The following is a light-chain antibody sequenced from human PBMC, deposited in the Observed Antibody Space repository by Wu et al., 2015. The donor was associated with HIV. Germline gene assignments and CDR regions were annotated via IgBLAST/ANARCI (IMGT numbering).Light chain of an antibody. J-gene: IGKJ2*01. V-gene: IGKV3-20*01. CDR2: DTS. Sequence: IVLTQSPDTLSLSPGERATLSCRASQTVGNSYSAWYQQKPGQAPRLLIFDTSNRAIGIPDRFSGSGSGTDFTLTISRLEPEDFAVYYCQQYGSSSYTFGQGTKLEIK. CDR1: QTVGNSY. CDR3: QQYGSSSYT.